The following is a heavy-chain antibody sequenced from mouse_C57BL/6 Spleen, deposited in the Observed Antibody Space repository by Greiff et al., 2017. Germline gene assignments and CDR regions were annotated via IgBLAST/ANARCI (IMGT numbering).Heavy chain of an antibody. CDR1: GYTFTSYW. CDR2: IYPSDSET. CDR3: SSQYGSRFAY. Sequence: VQLQQPGAELVRPGSSVKLSCKASGYTFTSYWMDWVKQRPGQGLEWIGNIYPSDSETHYNQKFKDKATLTVDKSSSTAYMQLSSLTSEDSAVYYCSSQYGSRFAYWGQGTLVTVSA. J-gene: IGHJ3*01. V-gene: IGHV1-61*01. D-gene: IGHD1-1*01.